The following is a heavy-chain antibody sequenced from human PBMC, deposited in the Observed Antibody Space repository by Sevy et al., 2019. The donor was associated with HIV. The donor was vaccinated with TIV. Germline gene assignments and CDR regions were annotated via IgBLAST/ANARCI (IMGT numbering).Heavy chain of an antibody. V-gene: IGHV3-21*01. CDR3: ARVSDIVVVPGWFDP. CDR1: GFTFSSYS. Sequence: GGSLRLSCAASGFTFSSYSMIWVRQAPGKGLEWVSSISSSSSYIYYADSVKGRFTISRDNAKNSLYLQMNSLRAEDTAVYYCARVSDIVVVPGWFDPWGQGTLVTVSS. J-gene: IGHJ5*02. CDR2: ISSSSSYI. D-gene: IGHD2-2*01.